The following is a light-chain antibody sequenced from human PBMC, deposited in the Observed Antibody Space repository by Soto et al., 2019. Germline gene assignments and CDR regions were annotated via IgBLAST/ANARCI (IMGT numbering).Light chain of an antibody. J-gene: IGKJ5*01. Sequence: EIVLTQSPGTLSLSPGERATLSCRVSQGVSNNYLAWSQPKPGQAPRLLIYDASNRATGIPARFSGSGSGTECSLTISSLQPDYFATYYCQQYNSYSFGQGTRLEI. V-gene: IGKV3-20*01. CDR3: QQYNSYS. CDR2: DAS. CDR1: QGVSNNY.